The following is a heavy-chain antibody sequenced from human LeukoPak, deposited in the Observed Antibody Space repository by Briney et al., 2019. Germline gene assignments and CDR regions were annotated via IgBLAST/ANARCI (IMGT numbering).Heavy chain of an antibody. V-gene: IGHV3-23*01. Sequence: GGSLRLSCASSGFSFSSCAMSWVRQAPGKGPQWVSGVSDDGNSRYYADSLKGRFTISRDNSANTVYLQMNNLADEDTAVYYCVKEGEGHSYAPKTGPPTCGQGTLVTVSS. D-gene: IGHD5-18*01. J-gene: IGHJ5*02. CDR3: VKEGEGHSYAPKTGPPT. CDR2: VSDDGNSR. CDR1: GFSFSSCA.